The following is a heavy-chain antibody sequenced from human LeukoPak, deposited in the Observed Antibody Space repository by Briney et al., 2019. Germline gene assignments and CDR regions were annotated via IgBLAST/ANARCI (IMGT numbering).Heavy chain of an antibody. CDR2: INPSGGST. Sequence: GASVKVSRKASGYTFTSYYMHWVRQAPGQGLEWMGIINPSGGSTSYAQKFQGRVTMTRDTSTSTVYMELSSLRSEDTAVYYCARDRISPYGSGTKLLGAFDIWGQGTMVTVSS. CDR1: GYTFTSYY. V-gene: IGHV1-46*01. D-gene: IGHD3-10*01. J-gene: IGHJ3*02. CDR3: ARDRISPYGSGTKLLGAFDI.